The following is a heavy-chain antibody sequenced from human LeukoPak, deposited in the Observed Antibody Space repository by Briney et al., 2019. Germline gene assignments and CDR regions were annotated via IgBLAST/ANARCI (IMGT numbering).Heavy chain of an antibody. CDR3: ARVSGEYFDKYYFDY. Sequence: SETLSLTYTVSGGSISSYYWSWIRQPPGEGLEWIGYIYYSGSTNYNPSLKSRVTISVDTSKNQFSLKLSSVTAADTAVYYCARVSGEYFDKYYFDYWGQGTLVTVSS. V-gene: IGHV4-59*01. J-gene: IGHJ4*02. CDR2: IYYSGST. D-gene: IGHD3-9*01. CDR1: GGSISSYY.